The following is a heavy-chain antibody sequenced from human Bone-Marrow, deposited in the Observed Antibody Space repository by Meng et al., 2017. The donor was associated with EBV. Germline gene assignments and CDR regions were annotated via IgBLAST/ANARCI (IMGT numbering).Heavy chain of an antibody. CDR1: GGSIISGDYF. D-gene: IGHD3-10*01. J-gene: IGHJ5*02. CDR3: ARNSMIRGVITWFDP. V-gene: IGHV4-30-4*01. Sequence: QVQLQESGPGLVKPSPXXXXXCXVSGGSIISGDYFWSWIRQPPGKGLEWIGYIYYSGGTYYNPSLRSRVTISVDTSKNQFSLKLSSVTAADTAVYYCARNSMIRGVITWFDPWGQGTLVTVSS. CDR2: IYYSGGT.